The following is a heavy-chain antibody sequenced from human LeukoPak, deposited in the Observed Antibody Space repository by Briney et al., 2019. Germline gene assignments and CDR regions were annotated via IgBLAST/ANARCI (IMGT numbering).Heavy chain of an antibody. CDR3: ARIPTGGFLEWSYYYYYGMDV. CDR2: ISAYNGNT. CDR1: GYTFTSYG. Sequence: ASVKVSCKASGYTFTSYGISWVRQAPGQGLEWMGWISAYNGNTNYAQKLQGRVTMTTDTSTSTAYMELRSLRSDDTAVHYCARIPTGGFLEWSYYYYYGMDVWGQGTTVTVSS. D-gene: IGHD3-3*01. V-gene: IGHV1-18*01. J-gene: IGHJ6*02.